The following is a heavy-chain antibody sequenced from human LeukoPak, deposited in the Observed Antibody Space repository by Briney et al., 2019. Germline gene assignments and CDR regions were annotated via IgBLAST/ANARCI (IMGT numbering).Heavy chain of an antibody. CDR2: INSDGIST. J-gene: IGHJ3*02. CDR1: GFTFSNYW. V-gene: IGHV3-74*01. CDR3: ARGGIVVVPAAIPSDAFDI. D-gene: IGHD2-2*01. Sequence: GGSLRLSCAASGFTFSNYWMHWVRQAPGKGLEWVSRINSDGISTTYVDSVKGRFTISRDNADNTLDLQMHSLRAEDTSVYYCARGGIVVVPAAIPSDAFDIWGQGTMVTVSS.